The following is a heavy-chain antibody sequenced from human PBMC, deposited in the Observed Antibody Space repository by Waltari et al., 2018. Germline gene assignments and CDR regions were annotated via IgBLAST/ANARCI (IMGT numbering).Heavy chain of an antibody. CDR2: INHSGST. V-gene: IGHV4-34*01. CDR3: ARGDKYCSSTSCYARQYYYYYGMDV. J-gene: IGHJ6*02. D-gene: IGHD2-2*01. CDR1: GGSFSGYY. Sequence: QVQLQQWGAGLLKPSETLSLTCAVYGGSFSGYYWSWLRHPPGKGLEWCGEINHSGSTNYNPSLKSRVTISVDTSKNQFSLKLSSVTAAETAVYYCARGDKYCSSTSCYARQYYYYYGMDVWGQGTTVTVSS.